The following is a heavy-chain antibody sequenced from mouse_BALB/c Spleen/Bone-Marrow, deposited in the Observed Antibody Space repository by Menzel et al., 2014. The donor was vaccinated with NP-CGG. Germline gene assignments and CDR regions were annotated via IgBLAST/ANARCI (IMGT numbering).Heavy chain of an antibody. CDR1: GYTFTSYV. Sequence: EVQLQESGPELVKPGASVKMSCKASGYTFTSYVMHWVKQKPGQGLEWIGYINPYNDGSKYNEKFKGKATLTSDKSSSTAYMELSSLTSEDSAVYYCARYYYGYYFDYWGQGTTLTVSS. CDR2: INPYNDGS. J-gene: IGHJ2*01. V-gene: IGHV1-14*01. D-gene: IGHD1-2*01. CDR3: ARYYYGYYFDY.